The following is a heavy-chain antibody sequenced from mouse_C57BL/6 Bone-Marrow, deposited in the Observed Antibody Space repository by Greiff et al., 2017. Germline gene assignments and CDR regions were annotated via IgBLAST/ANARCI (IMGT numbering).Heavy chain of an antibody. D-gene: IGHD4-1*01. CDR3: TTNWGYYFDY. Sequence: VQLQQSGAELVRPGASVKLSCTASGFNIQDDYMHWVKQRPEQGLEWIGWIDPENGDTEYASKFQGKATITADTSSNTAYLQLSSLTSEDTAVYYCTTNWGYYFDYWGQGTTLTVSS. CDR2: IDPENGDT. CDR1: GFNIQDDY. J-gene: IGHJ2*01. V-gene: IGHV14-4*01.